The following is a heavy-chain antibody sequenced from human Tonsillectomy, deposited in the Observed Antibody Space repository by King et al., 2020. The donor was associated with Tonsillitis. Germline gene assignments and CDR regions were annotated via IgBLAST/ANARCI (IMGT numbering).Heavy chain of an antibody. J-gene: IGHJ6*02. CDR2: ISSSGSTI. CDR3: ARGYDFWSGYSSPKYYYGMDV. D-gene: IGHD3-3*01. V-gene: IGHV3-11*01. CDR1: GFTFSDHY. Sequence: VQLVESGGGLVKPGGSLRLSCAASGFTFSDHYMSWIRQAPGKGLEWVSYISSSGSTIYYADSVKGRFTISRDNAKNSLYLQMNSLRAEDTAVYYCARGYDFWSGYSSPKYYYGMDVWGQGTTVTVSS.